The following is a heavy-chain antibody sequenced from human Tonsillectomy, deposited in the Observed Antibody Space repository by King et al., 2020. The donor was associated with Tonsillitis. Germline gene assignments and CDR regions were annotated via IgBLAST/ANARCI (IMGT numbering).Heavy chain of an antibody. CDR3: ASDIDDSGLFDY. Sequence: QLVQSGAEVKKPGASVKVSCKASGYTFSSYGISWVRQAPGQGLEWMGWISAYNGNTNYAQKLQGRVTMTTGTSTNTAYMGLRSLRSDDTAVYYFASDIDDSGLFDYWGQGTLVTVSS. V-gene: IGHV1-18*04. CDR2: ISAYNGNT. CDR1: GYTFSSYG. D-gene: IGHD4-17*01. J-gene: IGHJ4*02.